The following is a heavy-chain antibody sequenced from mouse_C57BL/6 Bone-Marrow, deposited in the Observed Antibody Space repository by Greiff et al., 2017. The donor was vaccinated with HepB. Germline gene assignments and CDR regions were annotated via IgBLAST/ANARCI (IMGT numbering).Heavy chain of an antibody. CDR2: IYPGSGST. D-gene: IGHD1-1*01. CDR1: GYTFPSYW. CDR3: CSTGSFYYAMDY. V-gene: IGHV1-55*01. J-gene: IGHJ4*01. Sequence: QVQLQQPGAELVKPGASVKMSCKASGYTFPSYWITWVKQRPGQGLEWIGDIYPGSGSTNYNEKFKSKATLTVDTSSSTAYMQLSSLTSEDSAVYYCCSTGSFYYAMDYWGQGTSVTVSS.